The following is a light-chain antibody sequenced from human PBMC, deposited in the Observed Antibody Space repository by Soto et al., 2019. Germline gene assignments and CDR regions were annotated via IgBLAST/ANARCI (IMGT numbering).Light chain of an antibody. V-gene: IGKV3-11*01. CDR1: QSVSSH. CDR3: QQRSSAIT. CDR2: DAS. J-gene: IGKJ5*01. Sequence: ENVLTQSPATLSLSTGERATLSCRASQSVSSHLAWFQQRPGQAPRLLIYDASNRATGIPARFSGRGSGTDFTLTISSLEPEDFAVYYCQQRSSAITFGQGTRLEIK.